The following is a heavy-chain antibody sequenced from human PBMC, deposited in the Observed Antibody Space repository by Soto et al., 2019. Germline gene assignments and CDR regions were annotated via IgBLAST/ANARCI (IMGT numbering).Heavy chain of an antibody. V-gene: IGHV3-53*01. J-gene: IGHJ3*02. D-gene: IGHD5-12*01. CDR1: GLTASGKKY. Sequence: DVQLVESGGGLIQPGGSRSLSGVASGLTASGKKYVAWVGQAPGKGPEWVSGVYDLDGTYYADSVRGRFTTSIGNSRTTVWLQMRDLRPEDTALYFCATWHLREHAYDIWGRGTMVTVSS. CDR2: VYDLDGT. CDR3: ATWHLREHAYDI.